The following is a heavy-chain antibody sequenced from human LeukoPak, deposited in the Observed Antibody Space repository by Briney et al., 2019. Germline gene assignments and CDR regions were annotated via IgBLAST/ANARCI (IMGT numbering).Heavy chain of an antibody. Sequence: PGGSLRLSCAASGLTFSTYAMSWVPQAPGKGLEWVSTISVSGGNTYYADSVKGRFTISRDNSKNTLYLQMNSLRAEDTAVYYCAKTPANWGTNWGQGTLVTVSS. D-gene: IGHD7-27*01. J-gene: IGHJ4*02. V-gene: IGHV3-23*01. CDR2: ISVSGGNT. CDR1: GLTFSTYA. CDR3: AKTPANWGTN.